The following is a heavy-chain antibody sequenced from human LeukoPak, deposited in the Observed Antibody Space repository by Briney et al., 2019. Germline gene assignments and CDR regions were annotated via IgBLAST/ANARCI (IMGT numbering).Heavy chain of an antibody. D-gene: IGHD6-6*01. CDR2: ISGSGGST. Sequence: GGSLRLSCAASGFTFSSYAMSWVRQAPGKGLEWVSAISGSGGSTYYADSVKGRFTISRDNSKNTPYLQMNSLRAEDTAVYYCAKGSIAARGAFDIWGQGTMVTVSS. V-gene: IGHV3-23*01. CDR3: AKGSIAARGAFDI. CDR1: GFTFSSYA. J-gene: IGHJ3*02.